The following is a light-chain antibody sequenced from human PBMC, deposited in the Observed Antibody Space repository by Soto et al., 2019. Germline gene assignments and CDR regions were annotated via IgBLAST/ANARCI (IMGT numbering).Light chain of an antibody. Sequence: DIQMTQSPSTLSASVGDRVTITCRASQSVSSWLAWYQQKPGKAPKLLIYKASSLESGVPSSFIGSGSGTQFTLTISILQPDYFASYYFQQYHRLYTFGQPTKLEIK. J-gene: IGKJ2*01. V-gene: IGKV1-5*03. CDR2: KAS. CDR3: QQYHRLYT. CDR1: QSVSSW.